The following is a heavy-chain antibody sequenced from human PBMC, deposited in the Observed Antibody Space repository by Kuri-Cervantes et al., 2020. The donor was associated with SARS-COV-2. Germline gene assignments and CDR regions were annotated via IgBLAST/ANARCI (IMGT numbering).Heavy chain of an antibody. D-gene: IGHD3-22*01. CDR1: GFTFSSYA. Sequence: GESLKISCAASGFTFSSYAMHWVRQAPGKGLEWVAVISYDGSNKYYADSVKGRFTISRDNSKNTLYLQMNSLRAEDTAVYYCARAMWTYHYDSSGLIFDYWGQGTLVTVSS. CDR2: ISYDGSNK. CDR3: ARAMWTYHYDSSGLIFDY. J-gene: IGHJ4*02. V-gene: IGHV3-30-3*01.